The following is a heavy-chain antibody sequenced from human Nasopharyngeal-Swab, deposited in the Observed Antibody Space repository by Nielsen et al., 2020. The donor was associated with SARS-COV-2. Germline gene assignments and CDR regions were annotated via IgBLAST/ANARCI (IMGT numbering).Heavy chain of an antibody. Sequence: GESLKIPCAASGFTFNNYNFNWVPQAPGKGLEWVPSLRSSSSYIYYADSVKGRFTISRDNAKNSLYLQMNSLRAEDTAVYYCARDGLDYDFWSAYFMDVWGQGTTVTVSS. CDR1: GFTFNNYN. J-gene: IGHJ6*02. CDR2: LRSSSSYI. V-gene: IGHV3-21*01. CDR3: ARDGLDYDFWSAYFMDV. D-gene: IGHD3-3*01.